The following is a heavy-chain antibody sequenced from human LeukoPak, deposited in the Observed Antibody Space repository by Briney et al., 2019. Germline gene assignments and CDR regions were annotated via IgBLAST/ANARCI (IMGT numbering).Heavy chain of an antibody. CDR2: ISSSSSTI. CDR3: ARDPDTAMLGDYYYYGMDV. V-gene: IGHV3-48*04. D-gene: IGHD5-18*01. CDR1: GFTFSSYS. J-gene: IGHJ6*02. Sequence: GGSLRLTCAASGFTFSSYSMNWVRQAPGKGLEWVSYISSSSSTIYYADSVKGRFTISRDNAKNSLYLQMNSLRAEDTAVYYCARDPDTAMLGDYYYYGMDVWGQGTTVTISS.